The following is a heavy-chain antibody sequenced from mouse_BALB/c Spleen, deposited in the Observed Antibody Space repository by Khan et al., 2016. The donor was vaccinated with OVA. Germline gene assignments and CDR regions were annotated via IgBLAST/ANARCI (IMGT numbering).Heavy chain of an antibody. J-gene: IGHJ3*01. Sequence: VQLQQSGPELMKPGASVKISCKASGYSFTTYYIHWVEQSHGKSLEWIGYIDPFNGSTTYNQKFKGKATLTVDKSSSTAYMHLSSLTSEDSAVYYCARHGTSSWFAYWGQGTLVTVSA. CDR3: ARHGTSSWFAY. CDR1: GYSFTTYY. CDR2: IDPFNGST. V-gene: IGHV1S135*01. D-gene: IGHD1-1*01.